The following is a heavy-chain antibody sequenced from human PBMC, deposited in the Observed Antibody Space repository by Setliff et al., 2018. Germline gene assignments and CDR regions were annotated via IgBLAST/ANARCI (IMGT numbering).Heavy chain of an antibody. J-gene: IGHJ5*02. D-gene: IGHD3-22*01. Sequence: ETLSLTCSVSGGSISSPYWTWIRQPPGKGLEWIGYIYSSGSSNYNPSLKSRVTISVDTSKNQFSLRLSSVTAADTAVYYCARAAKYDSSGYYGFWFDPWGQGNLVTVSS. CDR2: IYSSGSS. CDR3: ARAAKYDSSGYYGFWFDP. V-gene: IGHV4-59*11. CDR1: GGSISSPY.